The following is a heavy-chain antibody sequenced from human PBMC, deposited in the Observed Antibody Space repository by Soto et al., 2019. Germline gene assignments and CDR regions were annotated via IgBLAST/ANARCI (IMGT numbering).Heavy chain of an antibody. J-gene: IGHJ4*02. V-gene: IGHV1-18*01. Sequence: QAQLVQSGAEVKKPGASVKVSCRASGYTFSSYGYAWVQQAPGQGLEWMGWISAYNGDTNYAQKFQDRVTLTTDTSTTTAYMELGNLGSDDTAVYYCARSGAYCTSITCLFDSFWGLGTLVTVSS. D-gene: IGHD2-8*01. CDR3: ARSGAYCTSITCLFDSF. CDR1: GYTFSSYG. CDR2: ISAYNGDT.